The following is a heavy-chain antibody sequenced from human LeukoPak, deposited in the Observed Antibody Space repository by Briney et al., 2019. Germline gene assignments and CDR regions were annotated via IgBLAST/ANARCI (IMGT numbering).Heavy chain of an antibody. D-gene: IGHD1-26*01. Sequence: ASVKVSCKASGYTFTSYYMHWVRQAPGQGLEWMGIINPSGGSTSYAQKFQGRVTMTRDTSTSTVHMELSSLRSEDTAVYYCARDNPLVGAFDYWGQGTLVTVSS. CDR2: INPSGGST. V-gene: IGHV1-46*01. J-gene: IGHJ4*02. CDR1: GYTFTSYY. CDR3: ARDNPLVGAFDY.